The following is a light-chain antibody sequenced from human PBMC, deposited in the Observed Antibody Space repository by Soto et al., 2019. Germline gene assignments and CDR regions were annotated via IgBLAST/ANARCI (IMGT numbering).Light chain of an antibody. J-gene: IGLJ2*01. CDR3: SSYAGSNNVV. V-gene: IGLV2-8*01. Sequence: QSALTQPPSASGSPGQSVTISCTGTSSDVGGFNFVSWYQQHPAKAPKLMIYEVSKRPSGVPNRFSGSKSDNTASLTVSGLQAEDEADYYCSSYAGSNNVVFGGGTKVTVL. CDR1: SSDVGGFNF. CDR2: EVS.